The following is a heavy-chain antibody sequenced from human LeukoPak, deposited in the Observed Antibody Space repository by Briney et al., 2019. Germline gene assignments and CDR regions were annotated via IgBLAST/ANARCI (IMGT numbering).Heavy chain of an antibody. CDR3: ARDSPRRYCSGGSCYPARFDP. V-gene: IGHV3-21*01. CDR2: ISSSSSYI. J-gene: IGHJ5*02. CDR1: GFTFSSYS. Sequence: GGSLRLSCAASGFTFSSYSMNWVRQAPGKGLEWVSSISSSSSYIYYADSVKGQFTISRDNAKNSLYLQMNSLRAEDTAVYYCARDSPRRYCSGGSCYPARFDPWGQGTLVTVSS. D-gene: IGHD2-15*01.